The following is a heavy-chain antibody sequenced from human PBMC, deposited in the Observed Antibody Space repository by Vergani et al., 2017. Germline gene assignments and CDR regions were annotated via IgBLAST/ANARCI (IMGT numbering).Heavy chain of an antibody. V-gene: IGHV4-59*01. CDR1: GGSISSYY. CDR3: ARAGYYGSGSYYYYYGMDV. J-gene: IGHJ6*02. CDR2: IYYSGST. Sequence: QVQLQESGPGLVKPSETLSLTCTVSGGSISSYYWSWIRQPPGKGLEWIGYIYYSGSTNYNPSLKSRVTISVDTSKNQFSLKLSSVTAADTAVYYCARAGYYGSGSYYYYYGMDVWGQGTTVTVSS. D-gene: IGHD3-10*01.